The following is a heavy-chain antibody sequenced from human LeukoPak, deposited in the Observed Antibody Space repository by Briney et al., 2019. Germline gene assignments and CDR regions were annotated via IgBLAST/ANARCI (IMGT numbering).Heavy chain of an antibody. CDR3: AKDPWGLSSAYYFDY. CDR1: GFTFSDYY. J-gene: IGHJ4*02. V-gene: IGHV3-11*01. D-gene: IGHD3-22*01. CDR2: ISSSGHII. Sequence: GGSLRLSCAASGFTFSDYYMRWIRQAPGKGLEWVSYISSSGHIIYNADSVKGRFTISRDNAENSLYLQMNSLRAEDTAVYYCAKDPWGLSSAYYFDYWGQGTLVTVSS.